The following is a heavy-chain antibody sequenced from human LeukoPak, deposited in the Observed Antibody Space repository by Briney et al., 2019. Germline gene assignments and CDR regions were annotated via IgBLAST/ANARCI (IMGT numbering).Heavy chain of an antibody. CDR1: GFTFSSYW. CDR3: ARDIDWLDC. D-gene: IGHD2-15*01. CDR2: IKQDGSEI. V-gene: IGHV3-7*01. Sequence: GGSLRLSCAASGFTFSSYWMHWVRQAPGKGLEWVANIKQDGSEIYSGGSLKGRFTISRDNTKNSLYLQMNSLRGEDTAVYYCARDIDWLDCWGQGTLVTVSS. J-gene: IGHJ5*01.